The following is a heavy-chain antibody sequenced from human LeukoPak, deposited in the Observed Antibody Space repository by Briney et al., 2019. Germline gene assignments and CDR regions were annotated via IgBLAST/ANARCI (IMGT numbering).Heavy chain of an antibody. D-gene: IGHD1-26*01. CDR2: INPNSGGT. Sequence: ASVKVSCKASGYTFTGYYMHWVRQAPGQGLEWMGWINPNSGGTNYAQKFQGRVTMTRDTSISTAYMELSRLRSDDTAMYYCARDIRAVGVTLYFDYWGQGILVTVTS. J-gene: IGHJ4*02. V-gene: IGHV1-2*02. CDR1: GYTFTGYY. CDR3: ARDIRAVGVTLYFDY.